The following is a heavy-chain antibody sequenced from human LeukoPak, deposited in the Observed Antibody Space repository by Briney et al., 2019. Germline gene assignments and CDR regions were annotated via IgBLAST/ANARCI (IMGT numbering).Heavy chain of an antibody. Sequence: GGSLRLSCAASGFTVSSNYMSWVRQAPGKGLEWVSVIYSGGNTYYADSVKGRFTLSRGNSKNTLYLQMNSLRAEDTAVYYCARRYGSGSYYHYWGQGTLVTVSS. CDR3: ARRYGSGSYYHY. CDR1: GFTVSSNY. J-gene: IGHJ4*02. V-gene: IGHV3-53*01. CDR2: IYSGGNT. D-gene: IGHD3-10*01.